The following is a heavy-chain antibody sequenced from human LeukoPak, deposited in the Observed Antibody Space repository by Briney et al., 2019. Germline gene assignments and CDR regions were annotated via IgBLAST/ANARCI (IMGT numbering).Heavy chain of an antibody. D-gene: IGHD2-2*01. J-gene: IGHJ5*02. CDR1: GFTFSSYG. V-gene: IGHV3-30*18. Sequence: PGRSLRLSCAASGFTFSSYGMHWVRQAPGKGLEWVAVISYDGSNKHYADSVKGRFTISRDNSKNTLYLQMNSLRAEDTAVYYCAKGIEVVPAATYGWFDPWGQGTLVTVSS. CDR2: ISYDGSNK. CDR3: AKGIEVVPAATYGWFDP.